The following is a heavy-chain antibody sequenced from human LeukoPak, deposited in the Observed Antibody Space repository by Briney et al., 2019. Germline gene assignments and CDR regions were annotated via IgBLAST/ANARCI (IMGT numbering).Heavy chain of an antibody. Sequence: PSETLSLTCTVSGASISSYYWSWIRQPPGKGLEWIGYIYYSGSTNYNPSLKSRVTISVDTSKNQFSLKLSSVTAADTAVYYCARDQGYFDYWGQGTLVTVSS. CDR1: GASISSYY. CDR2: IYYSGST. J-gene: IGHJ4*02. V-gene: IGHV4-59*01. CDR3: ARDQGYFDY.